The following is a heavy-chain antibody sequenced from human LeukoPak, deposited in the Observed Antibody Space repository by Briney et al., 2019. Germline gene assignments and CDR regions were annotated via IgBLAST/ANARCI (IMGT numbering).Heavy chain of an antibody. CDR1: GDSLSIYY. J-gene: IGHJ6*03. V-gene: IGHV4-59*01. Sequence: PSETLSLTCSVSGDSLSIYYWNWIRQPPGKGLEWIGYIDHTGSTNYNPSLTSRVTISRDTSTNHFSLELSSVTAADTAVYFCARGRVSSSSWQSVYYYYLYMDVWGKGSTVTVSS. CDR3: ARGRVSSSSWQSVYYYYLYMDV. D-gene: IGHD6-13*01. CDR2: IDHTGST.